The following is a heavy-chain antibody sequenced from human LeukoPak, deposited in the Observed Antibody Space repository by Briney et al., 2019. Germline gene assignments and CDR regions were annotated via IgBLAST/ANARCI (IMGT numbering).Heavy chain of an antibody. CDR2: ISGSGGST. D-gene: IGHD2-2*01. J-gene: IGHJ5*02. V-gene: IGHV3-23*01. Sequence: GGSLRLSCAASGFTFSSYAMSWVRQAPGKGLEWVSAISGSGGSTYYADSVKGRFTISRDNSKNTLYLQMNSLRAEDTAVYYCAKGPYYCSSTSCYPQGFDPWGQGTLVTVSS. CDR3: AKGPYYCSSTSCYPQGFDP. CDR1: GFTFSSYA.